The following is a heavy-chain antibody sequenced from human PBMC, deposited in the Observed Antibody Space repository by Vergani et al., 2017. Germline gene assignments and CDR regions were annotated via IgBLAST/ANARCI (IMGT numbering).Heavy chain of an antibody. D-gene: IGHD3/OR15-3a*01. CDR2: ISSSGSTI. V-gene: IGHV3-11*01. J-gene: IGHJ3*02. Sequence: QVQLVASGGGLVRPGGSLRLSCAASGFTFSDYYMSWIRQAPGKGLEWVSYISSSGSTIYYADSVKGRFTISRDNAKNSLYLQMNSLRAEDTAVYYCARNRMGDFWTADAFDIWGQGTMVTVSS. CDR1: GFTFSDYY. CDR3: ARNRMGDFWTADAFDI.